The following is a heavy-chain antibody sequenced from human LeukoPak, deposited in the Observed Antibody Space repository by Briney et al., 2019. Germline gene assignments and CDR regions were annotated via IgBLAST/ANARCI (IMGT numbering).Heavy chain of an antibody. CDR2: INPSSGGT. V-gene: IGHV1-2*02. D-gene: IGHD6-13*01. CDR3: ARGSLTLVVPGDAFDI. CDR1: GYTFTGYY. Sequence: ASVKVSCKASGYTFTGYYMRWVRQAPGQGLEWMRWINPSSGGTNYAQKFQGRVTMTRDTSISTAYMELSRLRSDDTAVYYCARGSLTLVVPGDAFDIWGQGTMVTVSS. J-gene: IGHJ3*02.